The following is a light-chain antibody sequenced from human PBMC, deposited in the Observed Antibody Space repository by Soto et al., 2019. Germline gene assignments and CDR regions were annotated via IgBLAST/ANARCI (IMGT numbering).Light chain of an antibody. V-gene: IGKV1-5*03. Sequence: DIQMTQSPSTLSASVGDRVTITCRASQNIKTWLAWYQQKPGKAPKLLIYKASALESGVPSRFSGSGSGTEFTRTISSLQPDDLATYYCQQCYTYWTFGQGTKVEIK. CDR3: QQCYTYWT. J-gene: IGKJ1*01. CDR1: QNIKTW. CDR2: KAS.